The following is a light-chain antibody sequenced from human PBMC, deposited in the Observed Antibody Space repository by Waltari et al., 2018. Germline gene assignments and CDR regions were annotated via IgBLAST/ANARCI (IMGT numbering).Light chain of an antibody. V-gene: IGLV2-14*01. CDR1: SSDIGAYNY. Sequence: QSALTQPASVSGSPGQSITISCTGTSSDIGAYNYVSWYQQHPGKAPKLMISDASNRPSGGSNRFSGSKSGNTASLTISGLQAEDEADYYCTSHASGSTLYVFGTGTRVTVL. J-gene: IGLJ1*01. CDR3: TSHASGSTLYV. CDR2: DAS.